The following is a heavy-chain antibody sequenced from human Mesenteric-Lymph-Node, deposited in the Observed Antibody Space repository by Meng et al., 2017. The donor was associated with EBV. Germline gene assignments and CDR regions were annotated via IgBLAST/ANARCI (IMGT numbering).Heavy chain of an antibody. CDR1: VFSLIASGVS. J-gene: IGHJ4*02. V-gene: IGHV2-5*02. CDR2: IYWDDDR. D-gene: IGHD3-10*01. Sequence: QITLKESGPTLVKPTETLTLTCPSPVFSLIASGVSVGWFRQPPGKALECLTLIYWDDDRRYSPSLKSRLTITKDTSKNQVVLTMTNMDPVDTATYYCAHGTFYYGSGTYFGKTDFDYWGQGTLVTVSS. CDR3: AHGTFYYGSGTYFGKTDFDY.